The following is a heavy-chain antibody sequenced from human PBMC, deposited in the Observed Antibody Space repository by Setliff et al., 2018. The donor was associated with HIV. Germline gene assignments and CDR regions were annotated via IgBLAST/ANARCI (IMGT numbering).Heavy chain of an antibody. V-gene: IGHV4-30-4*08. CDR1: GGSITSGDYY. J-gene: IGHJ4*02. D-gene: IGHD2-2*01. CDR3: ARLSTTSRDFDS. Sequence: PSETLSLTCTVSGGSITSGDYYWSWIRQPPGKGLEWIGFVSYTGTTHYNPSLKSRLTISIDTSENQFSLKLSSVTAADTAVYYCARLSTTSRDFDSWGQGTLVTVSS. CDR2: VSYTGTT.